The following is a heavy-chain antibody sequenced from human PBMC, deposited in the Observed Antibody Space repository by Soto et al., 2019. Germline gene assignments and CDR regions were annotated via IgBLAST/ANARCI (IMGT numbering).Heavy chain of an antibody. V-gene: IGHV1-46*01. CDR2: INPSGGST. D-gene: IGHD3-22*01. Sequence: GASVKVSCKASGYTFTSYYMHWVRQAPGQGLEWMGIINPSGGSTSYAQKFQGRVTMTRDTSTSTVYMELSSLRSEDTAVYYCARLRDYYDSSGYSSFGAFDIWGQGTMVTVSS. CDR1: GYTFTSYY. J-gene: IGHJ3*02. CDR3: ARLRDYYDSSGYSSFGAFDI.